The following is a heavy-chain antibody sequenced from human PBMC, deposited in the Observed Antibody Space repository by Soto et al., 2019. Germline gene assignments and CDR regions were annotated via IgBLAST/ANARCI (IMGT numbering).Heavy chain of an antibody. Sequence: NPSETLSLTCTVSDASVWSDSYFWTWIRQPPGKGLEWIAYISHTGDTNYNPSLKSRVTISIDTSRNQFSLTVTSVTAADTAVYFCARIVVGVTVDLWDQGAPVTVSS. V-gene: IGHV4-61*01. CDR1: DASVWSDSYF. CDR2: ISHTGDT. D-gene: IGHD1-26*01. J-gene: IGHJ4*02. CDR3: ARIVVGVTVDL.